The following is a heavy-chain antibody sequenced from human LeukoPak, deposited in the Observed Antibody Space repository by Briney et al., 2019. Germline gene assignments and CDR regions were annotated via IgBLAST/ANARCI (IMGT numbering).Heavy chain of an antibody. CDR3: VRSPACSGGDCYPNWFDP. Sequence: GESLKISCKGSGYSFTSYWIGWVRQMPGKGLEWMGIIYPGDSDTRYSPSFQGQVTISADKSISTAYLQWSSLKASDTAMYYCVRSPACSGGDCYPNWFDPRGQGTLVTVSS. D-gene: IGHD2-15*01. CDR2: IYPGDSDT. J-gene: IGHJ5*02. V-gene: IGHV5-51*01. CDR1: GYSFTSYW.